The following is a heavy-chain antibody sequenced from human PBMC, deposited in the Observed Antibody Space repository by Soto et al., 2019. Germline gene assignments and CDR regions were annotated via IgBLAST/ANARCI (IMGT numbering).Heavy chain of an antibody. CDR2: IYYSGST. V-gene: IGHV4-39*01. D-gene: IGHD2-2*03. J-gene: IGHJ4*02. CDR1: GGSISSSSYY. Sequence: QLQLQESGPGLVKPSETLSLTCTVSGGSISSSSYYWGWIRQPPGKGLEWIGSIYYSGSTYYNPSLKSRVTISVDTSKNQFSLKLSSVTAADTAVYYCARLGYCSSTSCYLDGAWGQGTLVTVSS. CDR3: ARLGYCSSTSCYLDGA.